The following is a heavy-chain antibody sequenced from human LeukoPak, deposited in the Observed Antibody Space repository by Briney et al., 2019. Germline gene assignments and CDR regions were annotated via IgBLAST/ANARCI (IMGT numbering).Heavy chain of an antibody. D-gene: IGHD3-22*01. CDR1: GGSISSYY. V-gene: IGHV4-59*12. J-gene: IGHJ4*02. CDR2: IFYGGST. Sequence: PSETLSLTCTVSGGSISSYYWSWIRQPPGKGLEWIGYIFYGGSTNYNPSLKSRVTISVDTSKNQFSLKLSSVTAADTAVYYCATTGYYDSSGYYVVYWGQGTLVTVSS. CDR3: ATTGYYDSSGYYVVY.